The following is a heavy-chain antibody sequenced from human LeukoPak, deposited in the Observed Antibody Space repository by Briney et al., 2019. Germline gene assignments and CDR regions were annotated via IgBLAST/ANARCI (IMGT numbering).Heavy chain of an antibody. CDR2: ISSSSSYI. D-gene: IGHD1-14*01. CDR1: GFTFSDYY. J-gene: IGHJ4*02. Sequence: NPGGSLRLSCAASGFTFSDYYMSWIRQAPGKGLEWVSSISSSSSYIYYADSVKGRFTISRDNAKNSLYLQMNSLRAEDTAVYYCASQPGSRSYFDYWGQGTLVTVSS. V-gene: IGHV3-11*06. CDR3: ASQPGSRSYFDY.